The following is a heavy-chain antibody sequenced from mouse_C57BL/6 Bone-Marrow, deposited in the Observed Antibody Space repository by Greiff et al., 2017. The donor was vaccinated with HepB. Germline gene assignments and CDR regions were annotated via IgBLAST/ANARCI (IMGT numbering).Heavy chain of an antibody. CDR2: IWGGGST. D-gene: IGHD1-1*01. V-gene: IGHV2-9*01. Sequence: VKLMESGPGLVAPSQSLSITCTVSGFSLTSYGVDWVRQPPGKGLEWLGVIWGGGSTNYNSALLSSLSISKDNSKSQVFLKMNSLQTDDTAMYYGAKHETTVVATPFAYWGQGTLVTVSA. CDR1: GFSLTSYG. J-gene: IGHJ3*01. CDR3: AKHETTVVATPFAY.